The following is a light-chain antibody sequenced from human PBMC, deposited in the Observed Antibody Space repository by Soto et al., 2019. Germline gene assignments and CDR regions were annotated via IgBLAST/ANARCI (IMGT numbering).Light chain of an antibody. CDR3: QLYGPSTWT. Sequence: EIVLTQSPGTLSLSPGQRATLSCRASQSVTSTYLAWYRQKPGQAPTLLIYSASSRAVGIPDRFSGSGSGTDFTLTISRLEPEDFAVFYCQLYGPSTWTFGQGTKVEIK. CDR2: SAS. J-gene: IGKJ1*01. V-gene: IGKV3-20*01. CDR1: QSVTSTY.